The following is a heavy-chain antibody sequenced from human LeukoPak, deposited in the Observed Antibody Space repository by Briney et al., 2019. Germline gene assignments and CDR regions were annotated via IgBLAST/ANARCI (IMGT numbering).Heavy chain of an antibody. V-gene: IGHV1-8*01. J-gene: IGHJ5*02. Sequence: ASVTVSCKASGYTFTSYDINWVRQATGQGLEWMGWMNPNSGKIGYAQRFQGRVTMTRNTSISTAYMELSSLRSEDTAVYYCARDLYGSGSSGFDPWGQGTLVTVSS. CDR1: GYTFTSYD. D-gene: IGHD3-10*01. CDR2: MNPNSGKI. CDR3: ARDLYGSGSSGFDP.